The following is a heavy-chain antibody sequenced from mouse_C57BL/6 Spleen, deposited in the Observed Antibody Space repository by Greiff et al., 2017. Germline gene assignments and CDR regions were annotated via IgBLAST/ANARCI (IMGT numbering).Heavy chain of an antibody. D-gene: IGHD1-1*01. V-gene: IGHV1-85*01. CDR3: ATTVVADYYAMDY. CDR1: GYTFTSYD. CDR2: IYPRDGST. Sequence: QVHVKQSGPELVKPGASVKLSCKASGYTFTSYDINWVKQRPGQGLEWIGWIYPRDGSTKYNEKFKGKATLTVDTSSSTAYMELHSLTSEDSAVYFCATTVVADYYAMDYWGQGTSVTVSS. J-gene: IGHJ4*01.